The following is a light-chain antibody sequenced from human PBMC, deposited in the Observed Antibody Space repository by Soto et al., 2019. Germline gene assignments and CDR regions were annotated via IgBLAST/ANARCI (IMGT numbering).Light chain of an antibody. CDR3: QQYGTSEII. Sequence: DIVLTQSPGTLSLSPGERASLSCRASQSVSSGHLAWYQQKPGQAPRLLIYGASSRATGIPDRFSGSGSGTDFTLTISRLEPEDFAVFFCQQYGTSEIIFGQGTRLEIK. CDR1: QSVSSGH. J-gene: IGKJ5*01. CDR2: GAS. V-gene: IGKV3-20*01.